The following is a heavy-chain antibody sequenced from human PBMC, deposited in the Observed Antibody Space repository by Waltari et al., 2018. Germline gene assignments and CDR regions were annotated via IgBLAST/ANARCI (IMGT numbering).Heavy chain of an antibody. CDR2: IYSGGST. V-gene: IGHV3-53*01. D-gene: IGHD3-3*01. Sequence: EVQLVESGGGLIQPGGSLRLSCAASGFTVSSNYMSWVRQAPGNGLEWVSVIYSGGSTYYADSVKGRFTISRDNSKNTLYLQMNSLRAEDTAVYYCARSRSGYYTSPSGMDVWGQGTTVTVSS. CDR1: GFTVSSNY. J-gene: IGHJ6*02. CDR3: ARSRSGYYTSPSGMDV.